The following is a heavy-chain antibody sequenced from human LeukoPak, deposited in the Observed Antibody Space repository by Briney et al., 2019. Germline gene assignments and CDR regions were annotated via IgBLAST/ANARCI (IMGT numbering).Heavy chain of an antibody. J-gene: IGHJ4*02. CDR3: AKDRHSGSSPFDY. D-gene: IGHD1-26*01. V-gene: IGHV3-23*01. Sequence: GGSLRLSCAASGFTFSSYAMSWVRQAPGKGLEWVSAISGSGGSTYYADSVKRRFTISRDNSKNTLYLQMNSLRAEDTAVYYCAKDRHSGSSPFDYWGQGTLVTVSS. CDR2: ISGSGGST. CDR1: GFTFSSYA.